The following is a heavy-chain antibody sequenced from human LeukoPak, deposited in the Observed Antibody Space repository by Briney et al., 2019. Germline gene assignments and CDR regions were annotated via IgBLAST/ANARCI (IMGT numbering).Heavy chain of an antibody. D-gene: IGHD6-19*01. J-gene: IGHJ4*02. Sequence: PSETLSLTCAVSGYSISSGYYWGWIRHPPGKGLEWIGSIYYSGSTYYNPSLKSRVTISVDTSKNLFSLKLSSVPAADTVVYYCARIGYSSGWYVGRGGYYFDYWGQGTLVTVSS. CDR3: ARIGYSSGWYVGRGGYYFDY. CDR1: GYSISSGYY. V-gene: IGHV4-38-2*01. CDR2: IYYSGST.